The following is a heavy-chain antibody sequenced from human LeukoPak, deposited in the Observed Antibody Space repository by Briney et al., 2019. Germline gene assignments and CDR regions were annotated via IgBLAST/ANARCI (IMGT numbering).Heavy chain of an antibody. CDR3: ARAKDSYGYSGFDY. CDR2: ISAYNGNT. D-gene: IGHD5-18*01. Sequence: EASVKVSCKASGYTFTSYGISWVRQAPGQGLEWMGWISAYNGNTNCAQKLQGRVTMTTDTSTSTAYMELRSLRSDDTAVYYCARAKDSYGYSGFDYWGQGTLVTVSS. J-gene: IGHJ4*02. CDR1: GYTFTSYG. V-gene: IGHV1-18*01.